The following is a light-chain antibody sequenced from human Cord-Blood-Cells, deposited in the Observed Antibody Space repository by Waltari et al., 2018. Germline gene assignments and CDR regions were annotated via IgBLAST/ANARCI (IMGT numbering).Light chain of an antibody. CDR3: CSYAGYV. CDR1: SSDVGSYNL. Sequence: QSALTQPASVSGSPGQSITISCTGTSSDVGSYNLVSWYQQHPSKAPKLMIYEGSKRPSVVSNRFSGSKSGNTASLTISVLQAEDEADYYCCSYAGYVFGTGTKVTVL. CDR2: EGS. J-gene: IGLJ1*01. V-gene: IGLV2-23*01.